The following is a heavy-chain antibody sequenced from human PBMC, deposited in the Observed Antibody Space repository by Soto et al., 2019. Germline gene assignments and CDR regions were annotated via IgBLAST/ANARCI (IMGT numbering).Heavy chain of an antibody. CDR1: GGSISSDY. V-gene: IGHV4-59*08. CDR3: ARHFGLTNYFDY. CDR2: IYYSGST. Sequence: PSETLSLTCTVSGGSISSDYWSWIRQPPGKGLEWIGYIYYSGSTNYNPSLKSRVTISVDTSKNQFSLKLSSVTAADTAVYYCARHFGLTNYFDYWGQGTLVTVSS. J-gene: IGHJ4*02. D-gene: IGHD3-10*01.